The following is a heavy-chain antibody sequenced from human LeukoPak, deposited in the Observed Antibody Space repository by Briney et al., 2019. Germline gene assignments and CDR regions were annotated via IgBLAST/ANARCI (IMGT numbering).Heavy chain of an antibody. D-gene: IGHD6-19*01. CDR2: ISSNGGST. CDR1: GFTFSRYD. J-gene: IGHJ1*01. V-gene: IGHV3-64*01. CDR3: ARVSSGWYGY. Sequence: GGSLRLSCAASGFTFSRYDMHWVRQAPGKGLEYVSAISSNGGSTNYANSVKGRFTISRDNSKNTLYLQMGSLRTEDMAVCYCARVSSGWYGYWGQGTLVTVSS.